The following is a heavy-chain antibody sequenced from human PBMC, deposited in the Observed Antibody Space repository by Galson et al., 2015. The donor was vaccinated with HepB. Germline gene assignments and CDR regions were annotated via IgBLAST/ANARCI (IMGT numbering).Heavy chain of an antibody. J-gene: IGHJ4*02. CDR3: IRMADLSGYSST. CDR2: IRSKASNYAT. CDR1: GFTFSGSA. D-gene: IGHD6-13*01. Sequence: SLRLSCAASGFTFSGSAIDWVRQTPGKGLEWVGRIRSKASNYATAYAASLKGRFTISRDDSKNTAYLHMKSLKTEDTAVYYCIRMADLSGYSSTRGQGTLVTVSS. V-gene: IGHV3-73*01.